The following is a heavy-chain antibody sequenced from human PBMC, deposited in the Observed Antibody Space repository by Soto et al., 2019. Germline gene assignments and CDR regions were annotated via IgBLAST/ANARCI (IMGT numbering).Heavy chain of an antibody. CDR3: ARDSFDQLHNLRLWFGELGYYYYGMDV. V-gene: IGHV1-18*01. Sequence: QVQLVQSGAEVKKPGASVKVSCKASGYTFTSYGISWVRQAPGQGLEWMGWISACNGNTNYAQKIQGRVTMTTDTSTSTAYMGLRSLRSDDTAVYYCARDSFDQLHNLRLWFGELGYYYYGMDVWGQGTTVTVSS. CDR2: ISACNGNT. J-gene: IGHJ6*02. D-gene: IGHD3-10*01. CDR1: GYTFTSYG.